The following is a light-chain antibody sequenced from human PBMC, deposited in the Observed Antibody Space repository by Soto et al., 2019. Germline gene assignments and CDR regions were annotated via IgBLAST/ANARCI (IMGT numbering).Light chain of an antibody. CDR3: QPYGSSPFT. Sequence: EIVLTQSPGTLSLSPGEIATLSCRASQSVSSSYLAWYQQKPGQAPRLLIYGASSRDTGIPDRFSGSGSGTDFTLTISRLEPEDFAVYYCQPYGSSPFTFGPGTKVDIK. J-gene: IGKJ3*01. CDR1: QSVSSSY. CDR2: GAS. V-gene: IGKV3-20*01.